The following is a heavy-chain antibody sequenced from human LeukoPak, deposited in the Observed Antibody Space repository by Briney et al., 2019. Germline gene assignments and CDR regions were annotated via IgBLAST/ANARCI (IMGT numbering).Heavy chain of an antibody. CDR1: GFTFDDYA. Sequence: GRSLRLSCAASGFTFDDYAMHWVRHAPGKGLEWVSGISWNSGSIGYADSVKGRFTISRDNAKNSLYLQMNSLRAEDTALYYCAKGPIFSSWSNFYYYGMDVWGQGTTVTVSS. J-gene: IGHJ6*02. V-gene: IGHV3-9*01. CDR2: ISWNSGSI. D-gene: IGHD6-13*01. CDR3: AKGPIFSSWSNFYYYGMDV.